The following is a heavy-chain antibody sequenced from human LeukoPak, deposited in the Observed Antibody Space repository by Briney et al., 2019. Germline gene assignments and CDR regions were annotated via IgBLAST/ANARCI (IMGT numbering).Heavy chain of an antibody. CDR3: ARGYCSSTSCPLDY. J-gene: IGHJ4*02. CDR2: IIPIFGTA. V-gene: IGHV1-69*05. Sequence: SVKVSCKASGGTFSSYAISWVRQAPGQGLEWMGGIIPIFGTANYAQKFQGRVTITTDESTSTAYMGLSSLRSEDTAVYYCARGYCSSTSCPLDYWGQGTLVTVSS. CDR1: GGTFSSYA. D-gene: IGHD2-2*01.